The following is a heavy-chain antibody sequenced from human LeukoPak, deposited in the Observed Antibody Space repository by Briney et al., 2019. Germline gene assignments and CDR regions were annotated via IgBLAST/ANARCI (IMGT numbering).Heavy chain of an antibody. J-gene: IGHJ4*02. D-gene: IGHD6-19*01. V-gene: IGHV3-30*02. CDR1: GFTFSSYG. Sequence: GGSLRLSCAASGFTFSSYGMHWVRQAPGKGLEWVAFIRYDGSNKYYADSVKGRFTISRDNSKNTLYLQMNSLRAEDTAVYYCAKGYSSGWYGGVDYWGQGTLVTVSS. CDR3: AKGYSSGWYGGVDY. CDR2: IRYDGSNK.